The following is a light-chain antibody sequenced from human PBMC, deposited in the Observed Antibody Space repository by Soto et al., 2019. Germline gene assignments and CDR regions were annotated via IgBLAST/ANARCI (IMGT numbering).Light chain of an antibody. Sequence: QSALTQPASVSGSPGQSLTISCTGTSSDVGGYNYVSWYQEHPGKAPKLMIYDVSNRPSGVSNRFSGSKSGHTASLTISGLQAEDVADYYSSSYTSHSTYVVGTGTKVTV. CDR1: SSDVGGYNY. CDR2: DVS. V-gene: IGLV2-14*01. CDR3: SSYTSHSTYV. J-gene: IGLJ1*01.